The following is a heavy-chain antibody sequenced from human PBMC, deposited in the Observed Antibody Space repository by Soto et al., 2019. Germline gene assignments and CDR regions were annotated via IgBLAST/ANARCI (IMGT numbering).Heavy chain of an antibody. Sequence: ASVKVSCKASCYSFTRNGISWVRQAPGQGLEWMGWISAKNGDTNYAQKLQGRVTMTTDTSTSTAYMELRSLRSDDTAVYYCAIIAVAGTYYYYGMDVWGQGTTVTVSS. D-gene: IGHD6-19*01. CDR3: AIIAVAGTYYYYGMDV. CDR1: CYSFTRNG. J-gene: IGHJ6*02. CDR2: ISAKNGDT. V-gene: IGHV1-18*01.